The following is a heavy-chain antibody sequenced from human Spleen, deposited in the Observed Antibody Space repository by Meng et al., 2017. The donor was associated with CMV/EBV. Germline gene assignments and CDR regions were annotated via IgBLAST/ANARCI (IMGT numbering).Heavy chain of an antibody. Sequence: SCKASGFTFSSYAMHWVRQAPGKGLEWVAVISYDGSNQYYAASVKGRFTISRDKSKNTLFLQMNSLRAEDTAVYYCARAMLGYYYYYGMDVWGQGTTVTVSS. CDR2: ISYDGSNQ. CDR3: ARAMLGYYYYYGMDV. V-gene: IGHV3-30-3*01. D-gene: IGHD3-10*02. J-gene: IGHJ6*02. CDR1: GFTFSSYA.